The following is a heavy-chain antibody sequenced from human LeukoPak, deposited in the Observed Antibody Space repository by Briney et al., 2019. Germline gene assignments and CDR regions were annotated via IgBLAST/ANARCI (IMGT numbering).Heavy chain of an antibody. Sequence: GGSLRLSCAASGFTFSSYAMSWVRQAPGEGRGWGSALRGSGGRTYYADAAKGRFTIYRHNSKNTLYLTMTSPRAEDTAVYYCAKDRAVVVPVGYDSWGQGTLVTVSS. J-gene: IGHJ5*01. V-gene: IGHV3-23*01. CDR3: AKDRAVVVPVGYDS. CDR1: GFTFSSYA. D-gene: IGHD2-2*01. CDR2: LRGSGGRT.